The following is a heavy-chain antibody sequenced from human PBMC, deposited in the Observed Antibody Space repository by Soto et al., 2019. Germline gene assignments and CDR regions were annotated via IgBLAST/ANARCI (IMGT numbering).Heavy chain of an antibody. CDR3: ARGPSLGSPEYYYYYYYMDV. Sequence: ASVKVSCKASGYTFTGYYMHWVRQAPGQGLEWMGWINPNSGGTNYAQKFQGWVTMTRDTSISTAYMELSRLRSDDTAVYYCARGPSLGSPEYYYYYYYMDVWGKGTTVTVSS. J-gene: IGHJ6*03. CDR2: INPNSGGT. CDR1: GYTFTGYY. V-gene: IGHV1-2*04. D-gene: IGHD3-10*01.